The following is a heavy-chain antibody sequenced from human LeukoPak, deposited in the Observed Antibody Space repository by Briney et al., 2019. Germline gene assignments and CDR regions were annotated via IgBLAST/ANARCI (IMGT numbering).Heavy chain of an antibody. J-gene: IGHJ6*02. CDR3: GRTIAQYSNSWLYYFYGLDV. CDR1: GFTFGGYA. Sequence: PGGSLRLSCTASGFTFGGYAMTWVRQAPGKGLEWVSSISGGSEDSYYADSVKGRFTISRYNSRSTLYLQMNSLRADDTAVYYCGRTIAQYSNSWLYYFYGLDVWGQGTTVTVSS. D-gene: IGHD6-13*01. CDR2: ISGGSEDS. V-gene: IGHV3-23*01.